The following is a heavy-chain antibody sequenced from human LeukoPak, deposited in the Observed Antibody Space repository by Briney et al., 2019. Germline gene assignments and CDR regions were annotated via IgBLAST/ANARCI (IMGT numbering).Heavy chain of an antibody. CDR2: IYPGDSDT. D-gene: IGHD5-18*01. Sequence: GESLKISCKGPGYSFTSYWIGWVRQMPGKGLEWMGIIYPGDSDTRYSPSFQGQVTISADKSITTAYLQWSSLKASDTAMYYCARSDTAMGDYFDYWGQGTPVTVSS. CDR1: GYSFTSYW. V-gene: IGHV5-51*01. J-gene: IGHJ4*02. CDR3: ARSDTAMGDYFDY.